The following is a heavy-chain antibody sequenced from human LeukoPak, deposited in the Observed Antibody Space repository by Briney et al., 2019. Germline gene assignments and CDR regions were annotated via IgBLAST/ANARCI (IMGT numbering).Heavy chain of an antibody. D-gene: IGHD3-10*01. J-gene: IGHJ4*02. V-gene: IGHV3-30*07. CDR2: ISYDGSNK. CDR1: GFTFSSYA. Sequence: GGSLRLSCAASGFTFSSYAMHWVRQAPGKGLEWVAVISYDGSNKYYSDSVKGRFTISRDNSKNTLYLQMNSLRAEDTAVYYCANLLSTNSGSGSPFENWGQGTLVTVSS. CDR3: ANLLSTNSGSGSPFEN.